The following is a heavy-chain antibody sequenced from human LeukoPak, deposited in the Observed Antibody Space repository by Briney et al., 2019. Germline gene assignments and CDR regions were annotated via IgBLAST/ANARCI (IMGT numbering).Heavy chain of an antibody. J-gene: IGHJ4*02. Sequence: ASVKVSCKASGYIFTDYHMHWVRQAPGQGPEWMGWINPNTGGTNYAQSFQGRVTMTRDTSITTSYMELSSLMSDDTALYYCARGGHGHTQNDYWGQGTLVTVSS. D-gene: IGHD5-24*01. V-gene: IGHV1-2*02. CDR3: ARGGHGHTQNDY. CDR1: GYIFTDYH. CDR2: INPNTGGT.